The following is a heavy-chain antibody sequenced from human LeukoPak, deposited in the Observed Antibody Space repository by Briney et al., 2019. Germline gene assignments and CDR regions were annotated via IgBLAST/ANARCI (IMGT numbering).Heavy chain of an antibody. D-gene: IGHD3-22*01. J-gene: IGHJ4*02. Sequence: GGSLRLSCAASGFTFSSYAMHWVRQAPGKGLEWVAVVWYDGNKTYSADSVKGRITISRDDSKNTLYLQMNSLRAEDTAVYYCARGVDYYDSSGTIDYWGQGTLVTVSS. CDR3: ARGVDYYDSSGTIDY. V-gene: IGHV3-33*01. CDR1: GFTFSSYA. CDR2: VWYDGNKT.